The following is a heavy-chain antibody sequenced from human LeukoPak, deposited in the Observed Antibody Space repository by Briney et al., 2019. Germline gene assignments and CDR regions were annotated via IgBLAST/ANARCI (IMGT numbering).Heavy chain of an antibody. CDR2: MNPNSGNT. J-gene: IGHJ4*02. CDR3: ARGSPTRYCSSTSCYALLLWFGELFAYFDY. D-gene: IGHD2-2*01. Sequence: ASVKVSCKASGYTFTSYDINWERQATGQGLEWMGWMNPNSGNTGYAQKFQGRVTITRNTSISTAYMELSSLRSEDTAVYYCARGSPTRYCSSTSCYALLLWFGELFAYFDYWGQGTLVTVSS. CDR1: GYTFTSYD. V-gene: IGHV1-8*03.